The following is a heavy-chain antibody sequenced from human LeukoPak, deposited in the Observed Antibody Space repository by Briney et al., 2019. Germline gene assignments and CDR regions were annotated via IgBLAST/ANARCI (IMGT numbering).Heavy chain of an antibody. J-gene: IGHJ4*02. D-gene: IGHD6-6*01. Sequence: ASVKVSFKLSGSTLTEFSIHWVRQAHGKGLDWLGGLDPEDGETILSQKFQDRVALTADTSTSTAYMDMSRLRSEDTAVYFCVRGRTGSIATAGRYWGRGTLVTVSS. CDR2: LDPEDGET. V-gene: IGHV1-24*01. CDR1: GSTLTEFS. CDR3: VRGRTGSIATAGRY.